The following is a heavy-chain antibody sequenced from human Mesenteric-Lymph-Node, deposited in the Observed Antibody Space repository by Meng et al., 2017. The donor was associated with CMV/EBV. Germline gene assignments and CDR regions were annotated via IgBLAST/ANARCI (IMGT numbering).Heavy chain of an antibody. V-gene: IGHV4-59*12. CDR3: ARGSLGYCSSTSCLDAFDI. CDR2: IYYSGST. D-gene: IGHD2-2*01. CDR1: GGSISSDY. Sequence: GSLRLSCTVSGGSISSDYWNWIRQPPGKGLEWIGYIYYSGSTTYNPSLKSRVTISVDTSKNQYSLKLSSVTAADTAVYYCARGSLGYCSSTSCLDAFDIWGQGTMVTVSS. J-gene: IGHJ3*02.